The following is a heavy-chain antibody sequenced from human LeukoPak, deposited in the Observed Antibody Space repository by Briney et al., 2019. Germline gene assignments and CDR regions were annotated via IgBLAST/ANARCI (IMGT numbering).Heavy chain of an antibody. J-gene: IGHJ5*01. D-gene: IGHD5-24*01. Sequence: GSLRLSCAASGFTFTTYWMSWVRQTPEKGLEWVANIKEDGSRDYYVDSVKGRFTISRDNAKNLLYLQMKSLRAEDTAIYYCARDGGGYDSWGQGTLVTVSS. CDR2: IKEDGSRD. V-gene: IGHV3-7*01. CDR1: GFTFTTYW. CDR3: ARDGGGYDS.